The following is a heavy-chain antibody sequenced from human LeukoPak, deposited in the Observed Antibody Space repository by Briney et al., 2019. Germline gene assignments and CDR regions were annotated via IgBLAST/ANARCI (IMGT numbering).Heavy chain of an antibody. V-gene: IGHV3-7*01. CDR1: GFTFSKYW. J-gene: IGHJ4*02. CDR3: AKDLYPSGSYLSFDY. CDR2: IKQDESEK. D-gene: IGHD1-26*01. Sequence: GGSLRLSCAAPGFTFSKYWMTWVRQAPGKGLEWVANIKQDESEKYYGDSVKGRFTVSRDNAKNSLYLQMNSLRAEDTAVYYCAKDLYPSGSYLSFDYWGQGTLVTVSS.